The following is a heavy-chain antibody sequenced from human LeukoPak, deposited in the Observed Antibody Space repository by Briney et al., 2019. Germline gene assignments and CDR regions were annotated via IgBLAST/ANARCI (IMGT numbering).Heavy chain of an antibody. CDR1: GGSISSGGYS. CDR3: ARAPQAYVWGSYRPYYFDY. Sequence: SQTLSLTCAVSGGSISSGGYSWSWIRQPPGKGLEWIGYIYHSGSTYYNPSLKSRVTISVDRSKNQFSLKLSSVTAADTAVYYCARAPQAYVWGSYRPYYFDYWGQGTLVTVSS. CDR2: IYHSGST. J-gene: IGHJ4*02. D-gene: IGHD3-16*02. V-gene: IGHV4-30-2*01.